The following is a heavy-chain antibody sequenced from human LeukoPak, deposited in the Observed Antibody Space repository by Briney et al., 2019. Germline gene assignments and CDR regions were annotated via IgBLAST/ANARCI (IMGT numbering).Heavy chain of an antibody. CDR3: AREGDNGFGHAFDI. Sequence: GGSLRLSCAASGFTFSSYSMNWVRQAPGKGLEWVSYISSSSSTIYYADSVKGRFTISRDNAKNSLYLQMNSLRAEDTAVYYCAREGDNGFGHAFDIWGQGTMVTVSS. D-gene: IGHD5-12*01. CDR1: GFTFSSYS. CDR2: ISSSSSTI. V-gene: IGHV3-48*04. J-gene: IGHJ3*02.